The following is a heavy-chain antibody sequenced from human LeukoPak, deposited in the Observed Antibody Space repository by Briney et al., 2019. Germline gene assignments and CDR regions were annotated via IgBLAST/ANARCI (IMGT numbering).Heavy chain of an antibody. Sequence: PGGSLRLSCAASGFTFSDYYMSWIRQAPGKGLEWVSYISSSGSTIYYADSVKGRFTISRDNAKNSLYLQMNSLRAEDTAVYYCARVWTYSSSWFWFDPWGQGTLVTVSS. J-gene: IGHJ5*02. CDR2: ISSSGSTI. CDR3: ARVWTYSSSWFWFDP. CDR1: GFTFSDYY. V-gene: IGHV3-11*01. D-gene: IGHD6-13*01.